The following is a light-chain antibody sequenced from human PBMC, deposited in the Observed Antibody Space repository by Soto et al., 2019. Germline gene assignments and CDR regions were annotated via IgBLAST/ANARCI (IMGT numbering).Light chain of an antibody. CDR2: LGS. CDR1: QSLLHSNGYTY. Sequence: DIVMTQSPLSLPVTPGEPASISCRSSQSLLHSNGYTYLYWYLQKPGQSPQLLIYLGSNRASCFAERIRGRVSGTDFTLKTSRMEAEDVGVYYCMQALQTLRTFGQGTKVEI. CDR3: MQALQTLRT. V-gene: IGKV2-28*01. J-gene: IGKJ1*01.